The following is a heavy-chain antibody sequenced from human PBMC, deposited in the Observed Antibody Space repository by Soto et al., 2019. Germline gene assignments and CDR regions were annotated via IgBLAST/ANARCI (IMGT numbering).Heavy chain of an antibody. CDR1: GGSMRNYF. V-gene: IGHV4-59*01. Sequence: SETLSLTCTVSGGSMRNYFWTWIRQPPGKGLEWIGYIHYSGTTSFFPSYNPSLRSRVTISEDTSKNQFSPKLLSVTTADTAVYFCAAGEASSRNLAPYYLDFWGQGTLVTVSS. D-gene: IGHD6-13*01. CDR3: AAGEASSRNLAPYYLDF. J-gene: IGHJ4*02. CDR2: IHYSGTT.